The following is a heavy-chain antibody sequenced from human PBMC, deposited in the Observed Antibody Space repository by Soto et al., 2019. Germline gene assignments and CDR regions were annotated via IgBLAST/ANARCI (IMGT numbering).Heavy chain of an antibody. D-gene: IGHD1-7*01. CDR3: ATMGTPATGLYFFDY. CDR1: GGSFSGYY. J-gene: IGHJ4*02. Sequence: SETLSLTCAVYGGSFSGYYWTWIRQPPGTGLEWIGEINHSGSTNYNPSLKSRVTISVDTSKNQFSLKLSSVTAADTAVYYCATMGTPATGLYFFDYWGQGTLVTVS. V-gene: IGHV4-34*01. CDR2: INHSGST.